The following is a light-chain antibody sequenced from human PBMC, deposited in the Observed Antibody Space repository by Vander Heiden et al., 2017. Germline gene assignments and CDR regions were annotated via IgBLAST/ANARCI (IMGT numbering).Light chain of an antibody. Sequence: EIVLTHSPATLSLSPGERATLSYRASKRVSSYLAWYQQKPGQAPRLLIYDASNRATGIPARFSGSGSGTDFTLTISSLEPEDFAVYYCQQRSNWLWTFGQGTKVEIK. CDR3: QQRSNWLWT. CDR2: DAS. CDR1: KRVSSY. J-gene: IGKJ1*01. V-gene: IGKV3-11*01.